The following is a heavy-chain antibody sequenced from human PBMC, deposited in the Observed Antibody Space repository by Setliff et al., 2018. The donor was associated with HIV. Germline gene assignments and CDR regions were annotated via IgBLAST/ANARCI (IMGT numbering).Heavy chain of an antibody. CDR3: ATKVYCTNGVCLDAFDI. CDR1: GGTFSSYG. CDR2: INPNSGGT. V-gene: IGHV1-2*06. D-gene: IGHD2-8*01. J-gene: IGHJ3*02. Sequence: ASVKVSCKASGGTFSSYGINWVRQAPGQGLEWMGRINPNSGGTNYAQKFQGRVTMTRGRSISTAYMELSRLISADTAVYYCATKVYCTNGVCLDAFDIWGQGTMVTVSS.